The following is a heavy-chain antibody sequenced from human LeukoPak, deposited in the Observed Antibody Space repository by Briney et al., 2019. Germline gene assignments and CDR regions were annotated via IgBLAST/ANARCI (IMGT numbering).Heavy chain of an antibody. V-gene: IGHV4-61*01. CDR1: GGSIRSTTHY. CDR3: ATMKAVRVNDFRSGYPDY. D-gene: IGHD3-3*01. Sequence: SKTLSLTCTVSGGSIRSTTHYWSWIRQPPGKGLEWMGYIYHSGTTNYNPSLRSRVTISVDTSKNQFSLKLSSVTAADTAVYYCATMKAVRVNDFRSGYPDYWGQGTLVTVSS. CDR2: IYHSGTT. J-gene: IGHJ4*02.